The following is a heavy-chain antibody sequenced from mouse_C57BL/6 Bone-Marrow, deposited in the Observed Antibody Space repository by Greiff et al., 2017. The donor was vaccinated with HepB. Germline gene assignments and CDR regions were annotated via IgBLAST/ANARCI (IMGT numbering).Heavy chain of an antibody. J-gene: IGHJ4*01. D-gene: IGHD1-1*01. CDR2: IYPRSGNT. CDR1: GYTFTSYG. V-gene: IGHV1-81*01. CDR3: ASPLIYYYGSSYEDYAMDY. Sequence: VQLQESGAELARPGASVKLSCKASGYTFTSYGISWVKQRTGQGLEWIGEIYPRSGNTYYNEKFKGKATLTADKSSSTAYMELRSLTSEDSAVYFCASPLIYYYGSSYEDYAMDYWGQGTSVTVSS.